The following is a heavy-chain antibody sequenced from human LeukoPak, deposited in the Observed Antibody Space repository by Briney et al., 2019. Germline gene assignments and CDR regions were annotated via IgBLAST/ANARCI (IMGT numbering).Heavy chain of an antibody. Sequence: SETLSLTCTVSGGSMNNYHWNWIRQPPGKGLEWIGYVYYSGSTNYNPSLKSRVTISLDTSKNQFSLKLNSVTAADTAVYYCARDLGGYYDSSGYYPDGFDTWGQGTMVTVSS. CDR3: ARDLGGYYDSSGYYPDGFDT. J-gene: IGHJ3*02. CDR1: GGSMNNYH. CDR2: VYYSGST. V-gene: IGHV4-59*01. D-gene: IGHD3-22*01.